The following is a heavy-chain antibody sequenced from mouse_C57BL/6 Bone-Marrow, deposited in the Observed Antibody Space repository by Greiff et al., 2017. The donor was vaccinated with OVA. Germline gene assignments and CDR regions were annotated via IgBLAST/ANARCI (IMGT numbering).Heavy chain of an antibody. CDR2: INPNYGTT. V-gene: IGHV1-39*01. D-gene: IGHD2-4*01. CDR3: ARWNDYDGDYAMDY. CDR1: GYSFTDYN. J-gene: IGHJ4*01. Sequence: EVQLQQSGPELVKPGASVKISCKASGYSFTDYNMNWVKQSNGKSLEWIGVINPNYGTTSYNQKFKGKATLTVDQSSSTAYMQLNSLTSEDSAVYYWARWNDYDGDYAMDYWGQGTSVTVSS.